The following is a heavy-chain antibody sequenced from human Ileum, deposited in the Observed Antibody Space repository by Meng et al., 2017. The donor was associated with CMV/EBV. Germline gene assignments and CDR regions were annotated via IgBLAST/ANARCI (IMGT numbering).Heavy chain of an antibody. J-gene: IGHJ4*02. D-gene: IGHD2-8*02. CDR1: GFTFSSYS. CDR2: ISSSSSYI. Sequence: GESLKISCAASGFTFSSYSMNWVRQAPGKGLEWVSSISSSSSYIYYADSVKGRFTISRDNAKNSLYLQMNSLRAEDTAVYYCVTPPKNFWWYFDYWGQGTMVTVSS. V-gene: IGHV3-21*01. CDR3: VTPPKNFWWYFDY.